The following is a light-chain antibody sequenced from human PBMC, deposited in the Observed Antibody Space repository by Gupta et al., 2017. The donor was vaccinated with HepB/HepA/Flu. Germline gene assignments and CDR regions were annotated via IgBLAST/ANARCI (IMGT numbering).Light chain of an antibody. Sequence: QSALTQPASVSGSPGQSISISCTGTNNDVGGYNLVSWYQLHPGEVPKLIIYEVTKRPSGVSNRFSGSKSGNSASLTISGLQTEDEADYYCCSYVGSGPLVFGGGTKVTVL. J-gene: IGLJ2*01. CDR2: EVT. V-gene: IGLV2-23*02. CDR3: CSYVGSGPLV. CDR1: NNDVGGYNL.